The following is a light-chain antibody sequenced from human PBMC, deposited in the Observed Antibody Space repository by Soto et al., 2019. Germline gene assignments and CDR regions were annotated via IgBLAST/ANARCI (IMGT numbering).Light chain of an antibody. J-gene: IGKJ4*01. CDR1: QSISSW. V-gene: IGKV1-5*01. CDR3: QQYNTYSSLT. CDR2: DAS. Sequence: DLPMTQSPSTLSASVGDRVTITCRASQSISSWLAWYQQKLGRAPRLLIYDASSLESGVPSRFSGSGYGTEFTLTISSLQPDDFATYYCQQYNTYSSLTFGGGTKVEIK.